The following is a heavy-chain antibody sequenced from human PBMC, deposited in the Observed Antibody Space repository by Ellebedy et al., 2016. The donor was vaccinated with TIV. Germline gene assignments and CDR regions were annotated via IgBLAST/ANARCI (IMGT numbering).Heavy chain of an antibody. Sequence: GGSLRLSCAASGFTVSSNYMSWVRQAPGKGLEWVSVIYSGGSTYYADSVKGRFTISRHNSKNTLYLQMNSLRAEDTAVYYCASSPEGYNSGWRNYYYYGMDVWGQGTTVTVSS. V-gene: IGHV3-53*04. CDR3: ASSPEGYNSGWRNYYYYGMDV. CDR2: IYSGGST. CDR1: GFTVSSNY. J-gene: IGHJ6*02. D-gene: IGHD6-19*01.